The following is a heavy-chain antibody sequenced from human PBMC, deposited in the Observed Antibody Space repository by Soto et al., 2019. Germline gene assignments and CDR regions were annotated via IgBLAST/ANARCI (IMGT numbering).Heavy chain of an antibody. CDR3: ARDKVAAVAGNNNFDY. CDR2: INPSGGST. D-gene: IGHD6-19*01. J-gene: IGHJ4*02. V-gene: IGHV1-46*01. Sequence: QVQLVQSGAEVKKPGASVKVSCKASGYTFTSYYMHWVRQAPGQGLEWMGIINPSGGSTSYAQKFQGRVTMTRDTSTSTVYMELSSLRSEDTAVYYCARDKVAAVAGNNNFDYWGQGNLVTVSS. CDR1: GYTFTSYY.